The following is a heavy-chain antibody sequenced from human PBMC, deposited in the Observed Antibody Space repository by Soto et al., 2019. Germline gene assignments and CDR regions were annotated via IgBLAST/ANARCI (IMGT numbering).Heavy chain of an antibody. CDR1: GFTFRSYW. Sequence: EVQLVESGGGLVQPGGSLRLSCAASGFTFRSYWMSWVRQAPGKGLEWVANINQDGSDEYYVDSVKGRFTISRDNAENSLYLQMNSLRADDTAVYYCARVQQLLVSYFYYYYMDVWGKGTTVTVSS. V-gene: IGHV3-7*01. CDR2: INQDGSDE. J-gene: IGHJ6*03. CDR3: ARVQQLLVSYFYYYYMDV. D-gene: IGHD6-19*01.